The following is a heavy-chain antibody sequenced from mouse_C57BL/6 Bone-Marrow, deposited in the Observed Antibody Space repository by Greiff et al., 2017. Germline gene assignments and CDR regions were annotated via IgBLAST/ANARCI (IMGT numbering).Heavy chain of an antibody. CDR2: IHPNSGST. CDR3: ARERDYYGSSSYYFDY. CDR1: GYTFTSYW. V-gene: IGHV1-64*01. D-gene: IGHD1-1*01. Sequence: QVQLQQSGAELVKPGASVKLSCKASGYTFTSYWMHWVKQRPGQGLEWIGMIHPNSGSTNYNEKFKSKATLTVDKSSSTAYMQLSSLTSEDSAVYYCARERDYYGSSSYYFDYWGQGTTLTVSS. J-gene: IGHJ2*01.